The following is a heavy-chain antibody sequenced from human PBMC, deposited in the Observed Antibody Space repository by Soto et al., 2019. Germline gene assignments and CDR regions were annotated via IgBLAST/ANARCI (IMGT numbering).Heavy chain of an antibody. CDR1: GYTFTSYG. Sequence: ASVKVSCKASGYTFTSYGISWVRQAPGQGLEWKGWISAYNGNTNYAQKLQGRVAMTTDTSTSTAYMELRSLRSDDTAVYYCARVLQRQESGNNWFDPWGQGTLVTVSS. V-gene: IGHV1-18*01. CDR3: ARVLQRQESGNNWFDP. J-gene: IGHJ5*02. D-gene: IGHD6-25*01. CDR2: ISAYNGNT.